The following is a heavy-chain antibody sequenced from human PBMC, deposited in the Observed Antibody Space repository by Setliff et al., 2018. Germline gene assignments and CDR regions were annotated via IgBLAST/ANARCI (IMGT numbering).Heavy chain of an antibody. J-gene: IGHJ4*02. Sequence: ASVKVSCKASGYTFTSYDINWVRQATGQGLEWMGWMNPNSGNTGYAQKFQGRVTMTRNTSISTAYMELSSLRSEDTAVYYCARTFRPSSLLYYDILTGYLTGEPLDYWGRGTLVTVS. D-gene: IGHD3-9*01. CDR3: ARTFRPSSLLYYDILTGYLTGEPLDY. CDR2: MNPNSGNT. CDR1: GYTFTSYD. V-gene: IGHV1-8*01.